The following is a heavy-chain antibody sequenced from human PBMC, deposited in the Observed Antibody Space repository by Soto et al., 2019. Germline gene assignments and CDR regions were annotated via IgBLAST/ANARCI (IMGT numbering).Heavy chain of an antibody. D-gene: IGHD3-22*01. CDR2: ISGYNGLT. Sequence: QVQLVQSGDEVKKSGASVKVSCKASGYTFSNYGISWVRQAPGQGLEWMGWISGYNGLTAYAQNVQGRVTMTIDTPTTTVFMEMTGLRSNDTAVYYCAGTYDTSGDYPYYFEYWGQGTLVTVSS. CDR1: GYTFSNYG. J-gene: IGHJ4*02. CDR3: AGTYDTSGDYPYYFEY. V-gene: IGHV1-18*04.